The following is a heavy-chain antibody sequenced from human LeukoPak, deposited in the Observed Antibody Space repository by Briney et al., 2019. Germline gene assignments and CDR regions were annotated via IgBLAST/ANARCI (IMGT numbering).Heavy chain of an antibody. CDR2: IYHSGST. Sequence: NPSETLSLTCTVSGGSISSSSYYWGWIRQPPGKGLEWIGSIYHSGSTYYNPSLKSRVTISVDTSKNQFSLKLSSVTAADTAVYYCARDREDCSGGSCYYLYYYYYMDVWGKGTTVTVSS. CDR1: GGSISSSSYY. V-gene: IGHV4-39*07. CDR3: ARDREDCSGGSCYYLYYYYYMDV. J-gene: IGHJ6*03. D-gene: IGHD2-15*01.